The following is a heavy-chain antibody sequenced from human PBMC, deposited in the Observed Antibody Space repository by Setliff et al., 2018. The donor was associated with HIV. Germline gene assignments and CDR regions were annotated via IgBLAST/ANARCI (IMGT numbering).Heavy chain of an antibody. Sequence: ETLSLTCTVSGGSISSSSYYWGWIRQPLGKGLEWVSSISSSSIYIFYADSVKGRFTISRDNSKNTLYLQMNSLRAEDTAVYYCATRSSYSSDWHEYYFDYWGQGTLVTVSS. V-gene: IGHV3-21*01. D-gene: IGHD6-19*01. CDR2: ISSSSIYI. CDR1: GGSISSSS. CDR3: ATRSSYSSDWHEYYFDY. J-gene: IGHJ4*02.